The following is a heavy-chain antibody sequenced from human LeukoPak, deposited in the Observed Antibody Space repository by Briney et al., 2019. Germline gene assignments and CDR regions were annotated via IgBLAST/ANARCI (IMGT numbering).Heavy chain of an antibody. CDR1: GFTFSNYW. Sequence: GGSLRLSCAASGFTFSNYWMNWVRQAPGKGLEWVASIKQDGSDKYYVDSVRGRFTTSRDNVENSLYLQMNSLRAEDTAVYYWARDRDGSGWVELDYWGQGTLVTVSS. J-gene: IGHJ4*02. D-gene: IGHD6-19*01. V-gene: IGHV3-7*01. CDR3: ARDRDGSGWVELDY. CDR2: IKQDGSDK.